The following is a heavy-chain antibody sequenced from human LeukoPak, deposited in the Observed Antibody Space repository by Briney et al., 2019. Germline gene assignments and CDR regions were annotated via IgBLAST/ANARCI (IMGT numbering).Heavy chain of an antibody. V-gene: IGHV1-46*01. CDR1: GYTFTSYY. J-gene: IGHJ6*02. Sequence: ASVKVSCKASGYTFTSYYMHWVRQAPGQGLERMGIINPSGGSTSYAQKFQGRVTMTRDTSTSTVYMELSSLRSEDTAVYYCARDSKMVLGVTPDGMDVWGQGTTVTVSS. CDR2: INPSGGST. CDR3: ARDSKMVLGVTPDGMDV. D-gene: IGHD2-8*01.